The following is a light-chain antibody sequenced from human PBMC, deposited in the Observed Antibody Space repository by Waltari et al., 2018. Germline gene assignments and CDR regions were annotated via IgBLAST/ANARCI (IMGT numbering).Light chain of an antibody. J-gene: IGKJ2*01. CDR3: QQLNSYPRGT. CDR1: QGISSY. Sequence: IQLTQSPSSLSASVGDRVTITCPASQGISSYLAWYQQKPGKAPKLLIYAASTLQSGVPSRFSGSRSGTDYTLTISSLQPDDFATYYCQQLNSYPRGTFGQGTKLEIK. CDR2: AAS. V-gene: IGKV1-9*01.